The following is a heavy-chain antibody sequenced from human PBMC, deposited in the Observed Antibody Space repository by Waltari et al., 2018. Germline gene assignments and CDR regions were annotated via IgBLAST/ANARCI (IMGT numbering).Heavy chain of an antibody. J-gene: IGHJ4*02. V-gene: IGHV3-23*03. CDR3: AKGGWAARPPFDY. Sequence: EVQLLESGGGLVQPGGSLRLSCAASGFTFSSYAMSWVRRAPGKGLEWVSVIYSGGSSTYYADSVKGRFTISRDNSKNTLYLQMNSLRAEDTAVYYCAKGGWAARPPFDYWGQGTLVTVSS. CDR1: GFTFSSYA. CDR2: IYSGGSST. D-gene: IGHD6-6*01.